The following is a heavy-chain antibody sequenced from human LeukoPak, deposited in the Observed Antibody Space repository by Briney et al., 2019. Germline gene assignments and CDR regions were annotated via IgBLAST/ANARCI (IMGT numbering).Heavy chain of an antibody. D-gene: IGHD3-10*01. CDR3: ARGRGLDGVRGGYFDY. Sequence: SETLSLTCTVPGGSISSYYWTWIRQPPGKGLEWIGYIYYSGSTSYNPSLMSRVTFSVDTSRNQFSLRLTSVTAADTAVYYCARGRGLDGVRGGYFDYWGQGTLVTVSS. CDR2: IYYSGST. CDR1: GGSISSYY. J-gene: IGHJ4*02. V-gene: IGHV4-59*01.